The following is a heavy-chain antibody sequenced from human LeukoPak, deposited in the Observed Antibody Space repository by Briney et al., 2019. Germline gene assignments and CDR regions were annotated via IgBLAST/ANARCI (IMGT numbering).Heavy chain of an antibody. Sequence: GASVKVSCKASGYTFTSYYMHWVRQAPGQGLEWMGIINPSGGSTSYAQKFQGKVTITADESTSTACMELSSLRSEDTAGYYCATYPRMTTVTTNLFDYWGQGNLVTVSS. V-gene: IGHV1-46*01. CDR3: ATYPRMTTVTTNLFDY. J-gene: IGHJ4*02. CDR1: GYTFTSYY. CDR2: INPSGGST. D-gene: IGHD4-11*01.